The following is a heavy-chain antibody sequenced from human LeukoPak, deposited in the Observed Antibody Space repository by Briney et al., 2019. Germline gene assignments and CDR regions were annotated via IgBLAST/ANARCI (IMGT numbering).Heavy chain of an antibody. D-gene: IGHD6-13*01. CDR1: GFTFSSYG. J-gene: IGHJ4*02. CDR2: ISYDGSNK. Sequence: SGGSLRLSCAASGFTFSSYGMHWVRQAPGKGLEWVAVISYDGSNKYYADSVKGRFTISRDNSKNTLYLQMNSLRAEDTAVYYCARSDTAYSSTWYPYWGQGTLVTVSS. V-gene: IGHV3-30*03. CDR3: ARSDTAYSSTWYPY.